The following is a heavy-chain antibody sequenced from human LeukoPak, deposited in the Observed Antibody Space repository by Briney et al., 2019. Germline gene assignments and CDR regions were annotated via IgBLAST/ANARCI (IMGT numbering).Heavy chain of an antibody. CDR3: ARRGDPAFFYMDV. D-gene: IGHD4-17*01. CDR2: ISGSGGNT. Sequence: PGGSLRLSCAASGFTFSSYAMTWVRQAPGKGLEWVSGISGSGGNTYYTDSVRGRLSISRDNSKNTLYLQVNSLRAEDTAVYYCARRGDPAFFYMDVWGKGTTVIVSS. CDR1: GFTFSSYA. J-gene: IGHJ6*03. V-gene: IGHV3-23*01.